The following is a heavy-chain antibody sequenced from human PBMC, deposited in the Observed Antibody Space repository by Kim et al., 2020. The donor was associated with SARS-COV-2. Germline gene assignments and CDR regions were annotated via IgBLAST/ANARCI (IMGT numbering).Heavy chain of an antibody. J-gene: IGHJ6*02. V-gene: IGHV3-33*06. CDR2: IWCDRSNK. D-gene: IGHD2-2*01. CDR1: GFTFGGYG. CDR3: AKDWGYCSSTPGARGNYYGMDV. Sequence: GGSLRLSCAASGFTFGGYGMHWVRQAPGKGLEWVAGIWCDRSNKDYADSVKGRFTISRDNAKNTLYLQMNSLRAEDTAVYYCAKDWGYCSSTPGARGNYYGMDVRRQATTLTV.